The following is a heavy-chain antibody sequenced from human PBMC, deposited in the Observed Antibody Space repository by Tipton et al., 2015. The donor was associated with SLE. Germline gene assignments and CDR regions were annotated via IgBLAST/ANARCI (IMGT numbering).Heavy chain of an antibody. D-gene: IGHD2-8*02. CDR1: GSSLRAAFY. J-gene: IGHJ4*02. V-gene: IGHV4-38-2*02. CDR3: ARELYWYWLC. Sequence: TLSLTCTVSGSSLRAAFYWGWLCLPPRKGLEWFGAILHSGGAYYNSSLKSRVTMSIDTSKNQFSLRLSSETAADTAVYLCARELYWYWLCWGQGTLVTVSS. CDR2: ILHSGGA.